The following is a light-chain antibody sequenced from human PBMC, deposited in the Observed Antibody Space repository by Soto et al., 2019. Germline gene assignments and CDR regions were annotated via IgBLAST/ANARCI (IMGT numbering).Light chain of an antibody. J-gene: IGLJ3*02. V-gene: IGLV2-8*01. Sequence: QSVLTQPPSASGSPGQSVTISCTGNSSDVGGYKYVSWYQQHPGKAPKLMIYEVSKRPSGVPDRFSGSKSGNTASLTVSGLQAEDEADYYCSSYAGRNNWVFGGGTKLTVL. CDR3: SSYAGRNNWV. CDR2: EVS. CDR1: SSDVGGYKY.